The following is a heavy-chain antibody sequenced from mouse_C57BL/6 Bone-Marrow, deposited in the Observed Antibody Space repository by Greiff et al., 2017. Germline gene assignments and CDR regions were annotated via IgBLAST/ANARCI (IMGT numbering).Heavy chain of an antibody. D-gene: IGHD1-1*01. CDR2: FHPYNDDT. CDR3: AKHLLRRWELQGDYAMDY. V-gene: IGHV1-47*01. J-gene: IGHJ4*01. Sequence: QVQLKQSGAELVKPGASVKMSCKASGYTFTTYPIEWMKQNHGKSLEWIGNFHPYNDDTKYNEKFKGKATLTVEKSSSTVYLELSRVTSDDSAVYYCAKHLLRRWELQGDYAMDYWGQGTAVTVSA. CDR1: GYTFTTYP.